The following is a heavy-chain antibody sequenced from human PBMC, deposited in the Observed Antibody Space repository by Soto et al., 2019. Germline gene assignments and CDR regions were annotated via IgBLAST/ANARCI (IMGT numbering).Heavy chain of an antibody. CDR1: GFTFSSYA. CDR3: AKDYPPPAALCCSHGQCSLNF. D-gene: IGHD2-8*01. V-gene: IGHV3-23*01. J-gene: IGHJ4*02. Sequence: GGSLRLSCGVSGFTFSSYAMGWVRQASGKGLEWVSGISGSGDTSYHADSVRGRFTISRDNSKSTMYLQMNSLRAEETALYYCAKDYPPPAALCCSHGQCSLNFWGRGTLVTVSS. CDR2: ISGSGDTS.